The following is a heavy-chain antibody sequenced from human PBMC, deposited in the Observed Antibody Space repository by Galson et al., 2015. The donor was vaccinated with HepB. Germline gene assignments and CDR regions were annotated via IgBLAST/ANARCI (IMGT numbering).Heavy chain of an antibody. J-gene: IGHJ6*02. CDR2: INAGNGNT. Sequence: SVKVSCKASGYTFTRYAMHWVRQAPGQRLEWMGWINAGNGNTKYSQKFQGRVTITRDTSASTAYMELSSLRSEDTAVYYCARNWLGYYDSSGYYYYYGMDVWGQGTTVTVSS. V-gene: IGHV1-3*01. D-gene: IGHD3-22*01. CDR3: ARNWLGYYDSSGYYYYYGMDV. CDR1: GYTFTRYA.